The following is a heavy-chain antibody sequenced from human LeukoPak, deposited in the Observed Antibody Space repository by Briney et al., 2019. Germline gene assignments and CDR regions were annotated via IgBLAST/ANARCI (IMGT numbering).Heavy chain of an antibody. V-gene: IGHV3-30*18. D-gene: IGHD5-24*01. J-gene: IGHJ4*02. CDR1: GFTFSSYG. CDR2: ISYDGRNE. Sequence: GGSLRLSCAASGFTFSSYGMHWVRQAPGKGLEWVAVISYDGRNEYYADSVKGRFTISRDNSKNTLYLQMNSLRAEDTAVHCCAKATPPRDGSNPDFWGQGTLVTVSS. CDR3: AKATPPRDGSNPDF.